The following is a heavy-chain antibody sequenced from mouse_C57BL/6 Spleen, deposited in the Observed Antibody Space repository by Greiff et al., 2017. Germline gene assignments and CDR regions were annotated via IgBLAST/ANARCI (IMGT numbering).Heavy chain of an antibody. Sequence: QVQLQQPGAELAKPGASVKVSCKASGYTFTSYWMHWVKQRPGHGLEWIGRIHPSDSDTYYNQKFKGKATLTVDQSSSTAYMQLSSLTSEDSAVYYCALSFNNYAYRALFAYWGQGTLVTVSA. CDR2: IHPSDSDT. J-gene: IGHJ3*01. CDR1: GYTFTSYW. D-gene: IGHD1-2*01. CDR3: ALSFNNYAYRALFAY. V-gene: IGHV1-74*01.